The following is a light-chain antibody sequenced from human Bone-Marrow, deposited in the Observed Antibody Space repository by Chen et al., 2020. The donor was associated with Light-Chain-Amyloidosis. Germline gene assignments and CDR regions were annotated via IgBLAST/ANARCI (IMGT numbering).Light chain of an antibody. Sequence: SYVLTQPSSVSLAPGQTATIACGGNNIASTSVHWYQQTPGQAPLLVVYDDSDRPSGIPERLSGSNSGNTATLTISRVEAGDEADYYCQVWDRSSDRPVFGGGTKLTVL. J-gene: IGLJ3*02. V-gene: IGLV3-21*02. CDR2: DDS. CDR1: NIASTS. CDR3: QVWDRSSDRPV.